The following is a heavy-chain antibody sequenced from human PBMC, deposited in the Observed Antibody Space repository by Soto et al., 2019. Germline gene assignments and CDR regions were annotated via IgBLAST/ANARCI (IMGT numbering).Heavy chain of an antibody. V-gene: IGHV3-23*01. CDR2: ISNSGRST. CDR3: AKMMGFYDSSAIDY. D-gene: IGHD3-22*01. J-gene: IGHJ4*02. CDR1: GFIFSSYG. Sequence: EVQLLESGGGLVQPGGSLRLSCAASGFIFSSYGMSWVRQGPGKGLEWVSGISNSGRSTYYADSVKGRFTISRDNSKNTLYLQISSRRAEDTAVYYCAKMMGFYDSSAIDYWGQGTLVTVSS.